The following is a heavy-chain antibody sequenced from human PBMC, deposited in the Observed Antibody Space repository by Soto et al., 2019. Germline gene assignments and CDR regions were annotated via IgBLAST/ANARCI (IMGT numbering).Heavy chain of an antibody. D-gene: IGHD3-9*01. CDR2: MNPNSGNT. J-gene: IGHJ3*02. V-gene: IGHV1-8*01. CDR3: VVYYDILALDAFDI. CDR1: GYTFTSYD. Sequence: GASVKVSCKASGYTFTSYDINWVRQATGQGLEWMGWMNPNSGNTGYAQKFQGRVTMTRNTSISTAYMELSSLRSEDTAVYYCVVYYDILALDAFDIWGQGTMVTVSS.